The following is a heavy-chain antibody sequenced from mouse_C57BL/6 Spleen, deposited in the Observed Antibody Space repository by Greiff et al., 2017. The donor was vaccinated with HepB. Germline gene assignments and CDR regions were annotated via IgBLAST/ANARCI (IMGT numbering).Heavy chain of an antibody. Sequence: VHLVESGPELVKPGASVKLSCKASGYTFTSYDLNWVKQRPGQGLEWIGWIYPRDGSTKYNEKFKGKATLTVDTSSSTAYMELHSLTSEDSAVYFCARTGTDFDYWGQGTTLTVSS. D-gene: IGHD4-1*01. CDR3: ARTGTDFDY. CDR1: GYTFTSYD. V-gene: IGHV1-85*01. J-gene: IGHJ2*01. CDR2: IYPRDGST.